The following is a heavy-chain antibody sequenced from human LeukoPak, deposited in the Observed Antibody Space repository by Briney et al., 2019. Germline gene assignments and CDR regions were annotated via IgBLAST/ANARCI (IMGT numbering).Heavy chain of an antibody. CDR2: IYWDDNK. Sequence: AGPTLVNPTQTLTLTCTFSGFSLITTGVGVGWIRQPPGNALEWLALIYWDDNKLYNPSLRSRLTITKDTSKNQVVLRLTNMDPVDTATYNCAHYGDYRFLYYFDHWGRGALVTVSS. CDR1: GFSLITTGVG. CDR3: AHYGDYRFLYYFDH. V-gene: IGHV2-5*02. J-gene: IGHJ4*02. D-gene: IGHD4-17*01.